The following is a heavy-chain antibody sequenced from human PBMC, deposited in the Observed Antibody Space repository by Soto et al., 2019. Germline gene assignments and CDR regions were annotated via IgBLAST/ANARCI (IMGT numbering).Heavy chain of an antibody. CDR2: IHNSGNT. D-gene: IGHD1-20*01. Sequence: SDTLSLTCPFSGCSISSGYFYLGWLRPPPGKGLEWIGYIHNSGNTYYNPSLKSRVTMSVDTSKNQFSLKLRSVTAADTAVFFCAREKYSVITRYYYYFGVDVWGQGTTVTVSS. V-gene: IGHV4-30-4*01. CDR3: AREKYSVITRYYYYFGVDV. J-gene: IGHJ6*02. CDR1: GCSISSGYFY.